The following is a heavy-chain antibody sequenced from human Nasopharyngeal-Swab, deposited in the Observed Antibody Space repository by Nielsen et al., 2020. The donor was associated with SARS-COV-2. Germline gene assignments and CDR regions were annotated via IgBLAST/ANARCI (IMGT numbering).Heavy chain of an antibody. CDR3: ARDPRGPDY. CDR1: GYTFTTYG. CDR2: ISPYNGKT. Sequence: ASVKVSCKASGYTFTTYGISWVRQAPGQGLEWMGWISPYNGKTKYAQKFQDRVTMTTDTSTSTAYMELRSLRSDDTAVYFCARDPRGPDYWGQGTLVTVSS. J-gene: IGHJ4*02. D-gene: IGHD6-25*01. V-gene: IGHV1-18*01.